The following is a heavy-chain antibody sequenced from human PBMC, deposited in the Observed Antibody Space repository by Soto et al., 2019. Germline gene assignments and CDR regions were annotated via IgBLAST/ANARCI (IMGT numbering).Heavy chain of an antibody. J-gene: IGHJ4*02. D-gene: IGHD6-13*01. Sequence: LGNPSPTRPVSGWSLTSSSYFLGGVRQPPGKGLEWIGSIYYSGSTYYNPSLKSRVTISVDTSKNQLSLQLNSVTPEDTGVYYCARLVGNSWIDYWGQGTLVTVSS. V-gene: IGHV4-39*01. CDR2: IYYSGST. CDR1: GWSLTSSSYF. CDR3: ARLVGNSWIDY.